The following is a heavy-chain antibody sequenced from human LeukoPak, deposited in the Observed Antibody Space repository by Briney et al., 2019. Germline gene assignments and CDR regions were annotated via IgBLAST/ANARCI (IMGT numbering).Heavy chain of an antibody. CDR3: AKDGPRVLRYFDWLLVGYGMDV. CDR2: ISYDGSNK. V-gene: IGHV3-30*18. D-gene: IGHD3-9*01. CDR1: GLTFNSYG. J-gene: IGHJ6*02. Sequence: GGSLRLSCAASGLTFNSYGMHWVRQAPGKGLELVAVISYDGSNKYYADSVKGRFTISRDNSKNTLYLQMNSLRAEDTAVYYCAKDGPRVLRYFDWLLVGYGMDVWGQGTTVTVSS.